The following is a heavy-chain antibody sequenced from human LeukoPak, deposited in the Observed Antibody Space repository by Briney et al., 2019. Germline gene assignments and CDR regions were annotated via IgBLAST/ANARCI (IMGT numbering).Heavy chain of an antibody. CDR3: AKLGMGAFDI. J-gene: IGHJ3*02. CDR1: GGSFSGYY. V-gene: IGHV4-59*01. CDR2: IYYSGST. Sequence: SETLSLTCAVYGGSFSGYYWSWIRQPPGKGLEWVGYIYYSGSTNYNPSLKSRVTISVDTSKNQFSLKLSSVTAADTAVYYCAKLGMGAFDIWGQGTMVTVSS. D-gene: IGHD5-24*01.